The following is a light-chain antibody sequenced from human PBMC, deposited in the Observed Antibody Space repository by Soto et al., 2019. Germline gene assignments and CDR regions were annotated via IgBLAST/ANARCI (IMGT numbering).Light chain of an antibody. CDR2: VAS. J-gene: IGKJ2*01. CDR3: QQFNNWPHT. CDR1: QSVNQK. V-gene: IGKV3-15*01. Sequence: EIVLTQSPATLSVSPGERATLSCRASQSVNQKLGWYQQKPGQAPRLLIYVASYRATGIPARFSGSGSGTEYTLTISNLQAADFAVYYCQQFNNWPHTFGQGTRLEIK.